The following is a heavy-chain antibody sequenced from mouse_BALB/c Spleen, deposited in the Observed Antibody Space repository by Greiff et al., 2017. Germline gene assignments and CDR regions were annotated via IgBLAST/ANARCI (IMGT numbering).Heavy chain of an antibody. CDR2: IWSDGST. CDR1: GFSLTSYG. V-gene: IGHV2-6-2*01. D-gene: IGHD2-1*01. J-gene: IGHJ4*01. Sequence: QVQLQQSGPDLVAPSQSLSITCTVSGFSLTSYGVHWVRQPPGKGLEWLVVIWSDGSTTYNSALKSRLSISKDNSKSQVFLKMNSLQTDDTAMYYCARQKYGNYGDYAMDYWGQGTSVTVSA. CDR3: ARQKYGNYGDYAMDY.